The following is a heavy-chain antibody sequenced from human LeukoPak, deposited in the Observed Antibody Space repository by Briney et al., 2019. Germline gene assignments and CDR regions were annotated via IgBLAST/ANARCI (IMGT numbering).Heavy chain of an antibody. D-gene: IGHD2-2*01. CDR2: INHSGST. J-gene: IGHJ4*02. CDR3: ASRLPRYCSSTSCYGGNDY. Sequence: PGGSLRLSCAASGFTFSSYSMNWVRQPPGKGLEWIGEINHSGSTNYNPSLKSRVTISVDTSKNQFSLKLSSVTAADTAVYYCASRLPRYCSSTSCYGGNDYWGQGTLVTVSS. V-gene: IGHV4-34*08. CDR1: GFTFSSYS.